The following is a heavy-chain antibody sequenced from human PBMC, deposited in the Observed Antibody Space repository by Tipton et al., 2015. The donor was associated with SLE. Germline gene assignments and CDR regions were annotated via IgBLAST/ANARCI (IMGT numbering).Heavy chain of an antibody. CDR1: GGSISSYY. CDR3: ARWAGPTFNFDY. CDR2: IYYSGST. D-gene: IGHD6-19*01. V-gene: IGHV4-59*01. J-gene: IGHJ4*02. Sequence: TLSLTCTVSGGSISSYYWSWIWQPPGKGLEWIGHIYYSGSTNYNPSLKSRVSISVDTSKNQFSLKLSSVTAADAAVYYCARWAGPTFNFDYWGQGTLVTVSS.